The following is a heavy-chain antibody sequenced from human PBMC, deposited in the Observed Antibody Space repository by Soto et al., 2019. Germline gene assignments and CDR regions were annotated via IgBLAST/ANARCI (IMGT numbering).Heavy chain of an antibody. CDR1: VFTFGNYT. V-gene: IGHV3-23*01. Sequence: GGSLSPSSAASVFTFGNYTMTWVRHAPGKGLECVSRISGSGGGTYYADSVKGRFTISRDNSENPLYLHLNSLRVEDTAIYYCARIPHRYDALTGPGYWGQGALVTVSS. CDR2: ISGSGGGT. CDR3: ARIPHRYDALTGPGY. J-gene: IGHJ4*02. D-gene: IGHD3-9*01.